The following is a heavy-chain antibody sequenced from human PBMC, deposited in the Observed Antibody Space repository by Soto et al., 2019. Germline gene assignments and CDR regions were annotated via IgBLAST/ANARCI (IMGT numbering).Heavy chain of an antibody. V-gene: IGHV1-69*13. CDR3: ARDFSEWELHPFDY. D-gene: IGHD1-26*01. J-gene: IGHJ4*02. Sequence: ALVKVSCKTSGGTYSSYASIWGRQAHGQGLEWMGGIIPIFGTANYAQKFQGRVTITADESTSTAYMELSSLRSEDTAVYYCARDFSEWELHPFDYWGQGTLVTVSS. CDR2: IIPIFGTA. CDR1: GGTYSSYA.